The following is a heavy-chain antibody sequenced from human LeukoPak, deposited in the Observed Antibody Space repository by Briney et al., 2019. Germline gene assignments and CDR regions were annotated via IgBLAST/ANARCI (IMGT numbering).Heavy chain of an antibody. Sequence: GRSLRLSCTASGFTFGDYAMSWIRQAPGKGLEWVGFIRSKAYGETADYAASVKGRFTISRDDSKAIAYLQMNSLKTEDTAVYHCTRDRGAYNLYDYWGQGTLVTVSP. CDR1: GFTFGDYA. V-gene: IGHV3-49*03. CDR2: IRSKAYGETA. D-gene: IGHD1-1*01. CDR3: TRDRGAYNLYDY. J-gene: IGHJ4*02.